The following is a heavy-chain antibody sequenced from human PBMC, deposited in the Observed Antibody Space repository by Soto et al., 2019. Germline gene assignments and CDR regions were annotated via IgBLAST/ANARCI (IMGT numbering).Heavy chain of an antibody. CDR2: IYHSGST. D-gene: IGHD3-10*02. J-gene: IGHJ6*02. Sequence: SETLSLTCAVSGGSISSSNWWSWVRQPPGKGLEWIGEIYHSGSTNYNPSLKSRVTISVDKSKSQFSLKLSSVTAADTAVYYCASVRGGYYYAMDVWGQGTTVTV. CDR1: GGSISSSNW. V-gene: IGHV4-4*02. CDR3: ASVRGGYYYAMDV.